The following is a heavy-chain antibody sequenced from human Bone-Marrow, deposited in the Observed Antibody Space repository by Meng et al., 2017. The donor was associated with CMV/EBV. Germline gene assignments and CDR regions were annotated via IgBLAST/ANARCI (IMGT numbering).Heavy chain of an antibody. J-gene: IGHJ3*02. CDR2: ISSSSSYI. V-gene: IGHV3-21*01. Sequence: GGSLRLSCAASGFTFSSYSMNWVRQAPGKGLEWVSSISSSSSYIYYADSVKGRFTISRDNAKNSLYLQMNSLRAEDTAVYYCARDRGYSYGYRAFDIWGQRTMVTVSS. CDR1: GFTFSSYS. D-gene: IGHD5-18*01. CDR3: ARDRGYSYGYRAFDI.